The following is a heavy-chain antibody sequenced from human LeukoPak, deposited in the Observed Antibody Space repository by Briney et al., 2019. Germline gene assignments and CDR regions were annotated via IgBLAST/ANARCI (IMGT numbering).Heavy chain of an antibody. Sequence: GGSLRLSCAASGFTFSSYSMNWVRQAPGKGLEWVSYISSSSSTIYYAASVKGRFTISRDNAKNSLYLQMNSLRAEDTAVYYCARDSDYYDSSGPFDLWGRGTLVTVSS. CDR3: ARDSDYYDSSGPFDL. D-gene: IGHD3-22*01. CDR2: ISSSSSTI. J-gene: IGHJ2*01. CDR1: GFTFSSYS. V-gene: IGHV3-48*01.